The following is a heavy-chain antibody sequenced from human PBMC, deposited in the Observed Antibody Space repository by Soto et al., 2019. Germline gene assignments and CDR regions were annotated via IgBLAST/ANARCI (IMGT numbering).Heavy chain of an antibody. D-gene: IGHD4-17*01. CDR3: LKDDGRADYVRPFVPAFDY. Sequence: EVQLVESGGGLVQPGGSLRLSCSASGFTFSSYAMHWVRQAPGKGLEYVSAISSNGGSTYYADSVKGRFTISRDNSKNTLYLQMSSLRAEDSAVFYCLKDDGRADYVRPFVPAFDYWGQGTLVTVSS. CDR2: ISSNGGST. V-gene: IGHV3-64D*06. CDR1: GFTFSSYA. J-gene: IGHJ4*02.